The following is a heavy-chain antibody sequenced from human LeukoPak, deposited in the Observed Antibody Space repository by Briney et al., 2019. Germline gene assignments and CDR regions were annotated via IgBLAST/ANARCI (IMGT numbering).Heavy chain of an antibody. D-gene: IGHD1-26*01. J-gene: IGHJ4*02. CDR2: IYYSGST. V-gene: IGHV4-39*01. CDR3: ARLEWELFLYYFDY. Sequence: SETLSLTCTVSGGSISSSSYYWGWIRQPPGKGLEWIGSIYYSGSTYYNPSVKSRITISVDTSKNQFSLKLSSVTAADTAVYYSARLEWELFLYYFDYWGQGTLVTVSS. CDR1: GGSISSSSYY.